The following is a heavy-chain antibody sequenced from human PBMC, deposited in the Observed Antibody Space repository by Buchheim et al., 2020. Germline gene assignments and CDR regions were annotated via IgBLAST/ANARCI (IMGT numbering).Heavy chain of an antibody. D-gene: IGHD1-1*01. CDR1: GGPISSYY. CDR3: ARRETTSGGWYFDL. V-gene: IGHV4-59*01. J-gene: IGHJ2*01. Sequence: QVQLQESGPGLVKPSETLSLTCTVSGGPISSYYWSWIRQPPGKGLEWIGYIYYSGSTNYNTSLKSRVTISVDMSKKQFSLKLSSVTAADTAVYYCARRETTSGGWYFDLWGRGTL. CDR2: IYYSGST.